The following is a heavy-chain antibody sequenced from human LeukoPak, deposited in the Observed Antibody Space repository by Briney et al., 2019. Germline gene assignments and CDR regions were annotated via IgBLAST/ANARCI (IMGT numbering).Heavy chain of an antibody. J-gene: IGHJ4*02. V-gene: IGHV4-61*02. D-gene: IGHD2-2*01. CDR2: MYTSGST. CDR3: ATPAAAARSPIFDY. CDR1: GGSISSGSYY. Sequence: SETLSLTCTVSGGSISSGSYYWSWIRQPAGKGLEWIGRMYTSGSTNYNPSLKSRVTISVDTSKNQFSLKLSSVTAADTAVYYCATPAAAARSPIFDYWGQGTLVTVSS.